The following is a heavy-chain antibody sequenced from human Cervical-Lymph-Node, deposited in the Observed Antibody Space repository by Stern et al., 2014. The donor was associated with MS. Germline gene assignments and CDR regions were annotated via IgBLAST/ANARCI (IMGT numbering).Heavy chain of an antibody. CDR3: ARDDPDRTANYYAMDV. Sequence: MQLVESGAEVKKPGSSVKVSCKASGDTFNSYSINWVRQAPGQRLEWMGRIIPVLGRPKYGQKFQGRVTISADKSTSTVNMEVSSLRSEDTAVYYCARDDPDRTANYYAMDVWGQGTTVIVSS. D-gene: IGHD1-14*01. CDR1: GDTFNSYS. CDR2: IIPVLGRP. V-gene: IGHV1-69*09. J-gene: IGHJ6*02.